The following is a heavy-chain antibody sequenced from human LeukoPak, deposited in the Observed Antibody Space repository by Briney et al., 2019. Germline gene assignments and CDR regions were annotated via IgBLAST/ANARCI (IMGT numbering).Heavy chain of an antibody. Sequence: SETLSLTCTVSGGSISGTTYYWGWIRQPPGKGLEWIGSIYRGRTRLNPSLTSRVAISVDMSKSQVSLSLTSVTAADTAIYYCAGEGEYGDSYSWGQGALVIVSA. CDR1: GGSISGTTYY. D-gene: IGHD2-21*01. V-gene: IGHV4-39*07. CDR2: IYRGRT. CDR3: AGEGEYGDSYS. J-gene: IGHJ5*02.